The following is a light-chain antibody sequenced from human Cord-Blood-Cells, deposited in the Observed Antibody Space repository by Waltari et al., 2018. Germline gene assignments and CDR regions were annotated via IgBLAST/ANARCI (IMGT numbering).Light chain of an antibody. Sequence: QSVLTQPPSASGTPGQRVTISCSGSSPNIGSNYVSWYQQLQGTAPKLLIYRNNQRPSGVPDRFSGSKSGTSASLAISGLRSEDEADYYCAAWDDSLSGRVFGGGTKLTVL. CDR1: SPNIGSNY. J-gene: IGLJ3*02. CDR3: AAWDDSLSGRV. CDR2: RNN. V-gene: IGLV1-47*01.